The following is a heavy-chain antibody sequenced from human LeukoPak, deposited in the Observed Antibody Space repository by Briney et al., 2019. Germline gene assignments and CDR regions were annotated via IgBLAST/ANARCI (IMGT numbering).Heavy chain of an antibody. D-gene: IGHD3-3*01. Sequence: GGSLRLSCAASGFTFSSYAMSWVRQAPGKGLEWVSAISGSGGSTYYADSVKGRFTISRDDSKNTLYLQMNSLRAEDTAVYYCANDATDFWSGYQTPIWGQGTLVTVSS. CDR1: GFTFSSYA. J-gene: IGHJ4*02. CDR2: ISGSGGST. CDR3: ANDATDFWSGYQTPI. V-gene: IGHV3-23*01.